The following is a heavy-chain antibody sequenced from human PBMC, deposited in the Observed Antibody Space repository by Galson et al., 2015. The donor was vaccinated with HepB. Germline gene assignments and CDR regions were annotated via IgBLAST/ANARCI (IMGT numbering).Heavy chain of an antibody. V-gene: IGHV3-7*03. J-gene: IGHJ4*02. D-gene: IGHD6-19*01. CDR2: IKQDGSGK. Sequence: SLRLSCAASGFTFSSYWMSWVRQAPGKGLEWVANIKQDGSGKYYVDSVKGRFTISRDNAKDSLYLQMNSLRAEDTAVYYCARVGSSGWYSTFDYWGQGTLVTVSS. CDR3: ARVGSSGWYSTFDY. CDR1: GFTFSSYW.